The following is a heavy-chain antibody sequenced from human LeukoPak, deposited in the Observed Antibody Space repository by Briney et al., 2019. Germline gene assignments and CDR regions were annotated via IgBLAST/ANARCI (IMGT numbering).Heavy chain of an antibody. D-gene: IGHD2-2*01. CDR3: ARGTYCSSTSCYYAGGLAG. Sequence: ASVKLSCKASGGTFSIYAISWVRQAPGQGLEWMGRIIPIFGTANYAQKFQGRFTITADKSTSTAYMELSSLRSEDTAVYYCARGTYCSSTSCYYAGGLAGWGQRNLVTVSS. CDR1: GGTFSIYA. J-gene: IGHJ4*02. V-gene: IGHV1-69*06. CDR2: IIPIFGTA.